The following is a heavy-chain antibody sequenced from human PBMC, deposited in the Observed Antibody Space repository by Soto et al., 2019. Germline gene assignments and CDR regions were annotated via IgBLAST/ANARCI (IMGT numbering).Heavy chain of an antibody. CDR2: IIPYYNTL. V-gene: IGHV1-69*06. J-gene: IGHJ5*01. CDR1: EGTFNSYA. D-gene: IGHD6-13*01. Sequence: QAQVVQSGAEVRKPGSSVKLSCKASEGTFNSYAIAWVRQAPGQGLEWMGGIIPYYNTLNYAQKFRDRVTMTADNSTNSVYMELSSLRSDDTAVHFFESGASRWYPYFCDSWAHGTLVTVSS. CDR3: ESGASRWYPYFCDS.